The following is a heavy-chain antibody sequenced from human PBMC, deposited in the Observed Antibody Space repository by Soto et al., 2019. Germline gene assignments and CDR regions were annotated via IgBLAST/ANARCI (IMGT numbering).Heavy chain of an antibody. Sequence: QVQLVQSGAEVKKPGASVKVSCKASGYTFTSYGISWVRQAPGQGLEGMGWISAYNGNTNYAQKLQGRVTLTTDTSTGSTYMELRSLGSDDTAAYYCARGGSRSWYNFDYWGQGSLVTVSS. CDR3: ARGGSRSWYNFDY. CDR1: GYTFTSYG. J-gene: IGHJ4*02. V-gene: IGHV1-18*01. CDR2: ISAYNGNT. D-gene: IGHD6-13*01.